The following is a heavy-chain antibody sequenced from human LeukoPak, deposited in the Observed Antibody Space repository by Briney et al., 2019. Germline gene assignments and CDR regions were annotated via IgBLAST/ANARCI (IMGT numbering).Heavy chain of an antibody. V-gene: IGHV3-23*01. CDR2: ISGSGGST. J-gene: IGHJ5*02. D-gene: IGHD3-10*01. CDR1: GFTFSSYA. CDR3: AKDGGWFGELSGNWFDP. Sequence: RPGGSLRLSCAASGFTFSSYAMSWVRQAPGKGLEWVSAISGSGGSTYYADSVKGRFTISRDNSKNTLYLQMNSLRAEDTAVYYCAKDGGWFGELSGNWFDPWGQGTLVTVSS.